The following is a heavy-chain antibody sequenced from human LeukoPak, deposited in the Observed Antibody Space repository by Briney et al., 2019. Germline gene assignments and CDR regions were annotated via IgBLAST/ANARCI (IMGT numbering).Heavy chain of an antibody. CDR2: ISYDGSNK. Sequence: GGSLRLSCTASGYIFANYAMTWVRQAPGKGLEWVAVISYDGSNKYYADSVKGRFTISRDNSKNTLYLQMNSLRAEDTAVYYCARDKSSSPEYYFDYWGQGTLVTVSS. CDR3: ARDKSSSPEYYFDY. D-gene: IGHD6-6*01. V-gene: IGHV3-30-3*01. CDR1: GYIFANYA. J-gene: IGHJ4*02.